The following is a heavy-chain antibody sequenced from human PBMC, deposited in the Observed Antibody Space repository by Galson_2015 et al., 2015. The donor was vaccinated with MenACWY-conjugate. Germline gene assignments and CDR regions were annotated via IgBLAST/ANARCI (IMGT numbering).Heavy chain of an antibody. CDR3: TRDRKGLIASVPSNWFDP. CDR2: INRDGTST. Sequence: SLRLSCAASGFTFSNYWMHWVRHTPGKGLVWVSRINRDGTSTTYADSVKGRFTISRDNAKNTLILQMNSLRVEDTAVYYCTRDRKGLIASVPSNWFDPRGQGTLVTVSS. J-gene: IGHJ5*02. V-gene: IGHV3-74*01. D-gene: IGHD1-14*01. CDR1: GFTFSNYW.